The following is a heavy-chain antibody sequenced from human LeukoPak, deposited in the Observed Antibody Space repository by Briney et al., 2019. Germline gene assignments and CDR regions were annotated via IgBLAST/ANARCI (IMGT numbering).Heavy chain of an antibody. CDR1: GFAFSNYN. Sequence: GGSLRLSCAASGFAFSNYNMKWVRQAPGKGLEWVAYIRHDGSNKYYADSVKGRFTISRDNSKNTLYLQMNSLRAEDTAVYYCAKDASWSFDYWGQGTLVTVSS. J-gene: IGHJ4*02. D-gene: IGHD6-13*01. CDR3: AKDASWSFDY. V-gene: IGHV3-30*02. CDR2: IRHDGSNK.